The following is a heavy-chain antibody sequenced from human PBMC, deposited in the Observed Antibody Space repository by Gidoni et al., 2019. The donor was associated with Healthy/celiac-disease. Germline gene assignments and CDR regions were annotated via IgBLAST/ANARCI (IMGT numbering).Heavy chain of an antibody. CDR2: ISSNGGST. V-gene: IGHV3-64D*06. Sequence: EVQLVESGGGLVQPGGSLRLSCSASGFTFSSYAMHWVRQAPGKGLEYVSAISSNGGSTYYADSVKGRFTISRDNSKNTLYLQMSSLRAEDTAVYYCVKVDTAMVKGGIAEYFQHWGQGTLVTVSS. J-gene: IGHJ1*01. CDR1: GFTFSSYA. D-gene: IGHD5-18*01. CDR3: VKVDTAMVKGGIAEYFQH.